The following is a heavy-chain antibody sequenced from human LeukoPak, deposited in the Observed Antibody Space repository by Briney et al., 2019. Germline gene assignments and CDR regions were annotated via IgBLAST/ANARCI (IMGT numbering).Heavy chain of an antibody. D-gene: IGHD3-10*01. CDR1: GGSISSSRYY. CDR3: ARGRYYYGSGSSNWFDP. Sequence: SETLSLTCTVSGGSISSSRYYWGGIRQPPGKGLEWIGSIYYSGSTYYNPSLKSRVTISVDTSKNQFSLKLSSVTAADTAVYYCARGRYYYGSGSSNWFDPWGQGTLVTVSS. V-gene: IGHV4-39*07. CDR2: IYYSGST. J-gene: IGHJ5*02.